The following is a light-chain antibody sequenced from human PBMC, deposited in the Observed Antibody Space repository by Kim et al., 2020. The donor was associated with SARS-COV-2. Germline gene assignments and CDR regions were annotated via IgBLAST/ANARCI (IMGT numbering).Light chain of an antibody. CDR2: DAS. V-gene: IGKV1-27*01. Sequence: DIQMTQSPSSLSVSVGDRVTITCRASQGINNYLAWYQQKPGQVPNLLISDASTLQSGVPSRFSGSGSGTDFTLTISSLQPEDVATYYCQKYNKAPITFGEGTRLEIK. CDR1: QGINNY. CDR3: QKYNKAPIT. J-gene: IGKJ5*01.